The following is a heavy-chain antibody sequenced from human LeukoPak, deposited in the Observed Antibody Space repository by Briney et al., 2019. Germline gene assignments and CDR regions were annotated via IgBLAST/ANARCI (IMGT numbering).Heavy chain of an antibody. CDR1: GYTFTGYY. J-gene: IGHJ4*02. CDR2: INPSGGGA. D-gene: IGHD6-13*01. CDR3: ASGQLRIAAAGTQGLPTH. Sequence: ASVKVSCKASGYTFTGYYMHWVRQAPGQGLEWMGWINPSGGGASSAQKFQGRVTMTRDTSTSTVFMELSSLRSEDTAVYYCASGQLRIAAAGTQGLPTHWGQGTLVTVSS. V-gene: IGHV1-46*01.